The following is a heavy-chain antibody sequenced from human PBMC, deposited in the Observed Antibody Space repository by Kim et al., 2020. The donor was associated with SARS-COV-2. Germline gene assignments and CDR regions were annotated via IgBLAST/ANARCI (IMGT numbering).Heavy chain of an antibody. V-gene: IGHV4-4*06. CDR3: ALGGTGFLDY. D-gene: IGHD3-10*01. J-gene: IGHJ4*02. CDR2: ST. Sequence: STNCTPSLKSRVTMSVDRSANQFSLKLNSVTAADTAVYYCALGGTGFLDYWGQGTLVTVSS.